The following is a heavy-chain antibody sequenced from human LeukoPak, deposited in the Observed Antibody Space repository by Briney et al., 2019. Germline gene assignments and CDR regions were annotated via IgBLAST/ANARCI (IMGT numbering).Heavy chain of an antibody. Sequence: PSETLSLTCNVSGDSITSSSYYWGWIRQPPGKGLEWIGRIHYTGSTEYHPALKSRVIISVDTSKNHFSLKLNSVTAADTAVYYCAREGGEMATINWFDPWGQGTLVTVSS. CDR3: AREGGEMATINWFDP. CDR2: IHYTGST. V-gene: IGHV4-39*02. J-gene: IGHJ5*02. D-gene: IGHD5-24*01. CDR1: GDSITSSSYY.